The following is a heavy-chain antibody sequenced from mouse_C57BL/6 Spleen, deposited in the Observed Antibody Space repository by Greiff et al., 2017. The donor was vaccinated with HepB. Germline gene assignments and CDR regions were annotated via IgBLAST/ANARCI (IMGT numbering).Heavy chain of an antibody. CDR2: ISNGGGST. V-gene: IGHV5-12*01. CDR3: ARHVVPDWYFDV. J-gene: IGHJ1*03. D-gene: IGHD1-1*02. CDR1: GFTFSDYY. Sequence: EVMLVESGGGLVQPGGSLKLSCAASGFTFSDYYMYWVRQTPEKRLEWVAYISNGGGSTYYPDTVKGRFTISRDNAKNTLYLQMSRLQSEDTAMYYCARHVVPDWYFDVWGTGTTVTVSS.